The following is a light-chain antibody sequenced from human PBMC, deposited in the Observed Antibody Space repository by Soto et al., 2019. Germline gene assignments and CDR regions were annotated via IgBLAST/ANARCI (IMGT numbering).Light chain of an antibody. CDR3: SSYAGSNNLI. V-gene: IGLV2-8*01. J-gene: IGLJ2*01. Sequence: QSALTQPPSASGSPGQSVTISCTGTSTDLGGYNYVSWYQQHPGKAPKLMIYELNLRPSGVPDRFSGSKSGNTASLTVSGLQAEDEADYYCSSYAGSNNLIFGGGTKLTVL. CDR1: STDLGGYNY. CDR2: ELN.